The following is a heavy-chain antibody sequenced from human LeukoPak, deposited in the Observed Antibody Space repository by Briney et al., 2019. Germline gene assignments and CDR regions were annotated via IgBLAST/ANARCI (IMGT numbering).Heavy chain of an antibody. CDR1: GYTFTGYY. CDR2: INPNSGGT. J-gene: IGHJ4*02. CDR3: ARARRFLEWFSPSDY. Sequence: ASVKVSCKASGYTFTGYYMHWVRQAPGQGLEWMGWINPNSGGTNYAQKFQGRVTMTRDTSISTAYMELSRLRSDDTAVYYCARARRFLEWFSPSDYWGQGTLVTVSS. V-gene: IGHV1-2*02. D-gene: IGHD3-3*01.